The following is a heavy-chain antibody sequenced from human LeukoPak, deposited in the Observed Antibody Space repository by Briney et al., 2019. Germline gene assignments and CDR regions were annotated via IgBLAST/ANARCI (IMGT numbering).Heavy chain of an antibody. J-gene: IGHJ5*02. CDR1: GGSFSGYY. V-gene: IGHV4-34*01. CDR2: INHSGST. D-gene: IGHD6-13*01. Sequence: KPSETLSLTCAVYGGSFSGYYWSWIRQPPGKGLEWIGEINHSGSTNYNPSLKSRVTISVDTSKNQFSLKLSSVTAADTAVYYCARDSSSSWYLWFDPWGQGTLVTVSS. CDR3: ARDSSSSWYLWFDP.